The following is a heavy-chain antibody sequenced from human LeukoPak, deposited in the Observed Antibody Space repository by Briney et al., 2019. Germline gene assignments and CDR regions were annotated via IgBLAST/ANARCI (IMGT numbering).Heavy chain of an antibody. CDR3: ASQPSVADLDY. D-gene: IGHD6-6*01. Sequence: GGSLRLSCAASGFTFDDYAMHWVRQAPGKGLEWVSGISWNSGSIGYADSVKGRFTISRDNAKNSLYLQLNSLRAEDTAVYYCASQPSVADLDYWGQGTLVTVSS. J-gene: IGHJ4*02. CDR1: GFTFDDYA. V-gene: IGHV3-9*01. CDR2: ISWNSGSI.